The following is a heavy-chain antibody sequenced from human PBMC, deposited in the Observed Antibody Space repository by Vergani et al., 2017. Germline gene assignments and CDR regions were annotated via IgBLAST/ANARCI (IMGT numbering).Heavy chain of an antibody. CDR3: AGDTTCTDS. CDR2: IYPADCDT. V-gene: IGHV5-51*03. D-gene: IGHD1-1*01. Sequence: EVELVQSGPEMRKPGESLKISCKGSEYSFGNYWIGWVRQMPGKGREWMGIIYPADCDTRYSPSFQGQVTISADKTISTAFLQWDSLKASDPNLYYCAGDTTCTDSWGQGALVTVSS. J-gene: IGHJ4*02. CDR1: EYSFGNYW.